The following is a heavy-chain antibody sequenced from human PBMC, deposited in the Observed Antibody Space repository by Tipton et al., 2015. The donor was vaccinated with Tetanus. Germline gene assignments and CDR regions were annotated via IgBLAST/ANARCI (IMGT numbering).Heavy chain of an antibody. V-gene: IGHV3-9*01. CDR3: AKDGEMDQMTYNWFDS. CDR2: ITWTSGSI. D-gene: IGHD5-24*01. CDR1: GFTFDDYA. Sequence: SLRLSCAASGFTFDDYAMHWARQAPGKGLEWVSGITWTSGSIRYADSVKGRFTISRDNAKNSLYLQMNSLRAEDTALYYCAKDGEMDQMTYNWFDSWGQGTLVTVSS. J-gene: IGHJ5*01.